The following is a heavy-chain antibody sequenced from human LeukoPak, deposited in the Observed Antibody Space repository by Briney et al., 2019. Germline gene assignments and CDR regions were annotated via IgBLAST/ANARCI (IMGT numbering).Heavy chain of an antibody. CDR1: GFTFSTYS. J-gene: IGHJ4*02. D-gene: IGHD3-22*01. CDR3: AREVSEGFDF. CDR2: VSSGSPSL. Sequence: GGSLRLSCAASGFTFSTYSLNWVRQAPGKGLEWVSSVSSGSPSLLYADSVKGRFAISRDNAKNLLYLQMNSLRAEDTALYYCAREVSEGFDFWGQGTLVTVSS. V-gene: IGHV3-21*01.